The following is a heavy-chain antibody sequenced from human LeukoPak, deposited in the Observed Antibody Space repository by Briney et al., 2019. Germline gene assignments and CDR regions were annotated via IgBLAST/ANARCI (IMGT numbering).Heavy chain of an antibody. D-gene: IGHD3-22*01. V-gene: IGHV1-8*01. Sequence: ASVKVSCKASGYTFTSYDINWVRQATGRGLEWMGWMNPNSANTGYAQKFQGRVTMTRNTSTSTAYMELSSLRSEDTAVYYCARRWSVDSRTFQHWGQGTLVTVSS. J-gene: IGHJ1*01. CDR1: GYTFTSYD. CDR2: MNPNSANT. CDR3: ARRWSVDSRTFQH.